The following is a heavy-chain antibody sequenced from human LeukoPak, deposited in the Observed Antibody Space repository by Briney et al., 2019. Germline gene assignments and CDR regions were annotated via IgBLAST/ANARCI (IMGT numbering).Heavy chain of an antibody. CDR1: GFSISDDW. CDR2: IKGESSGAAT. J-gene: IGHJ4*02. Sequence: MAAGSLSLSCAASGFSISDDWRSCVRQAPGKGLVGGGRIKGESSGAATHYAGPVKGRFAISRDAAKNTLYLQMNSQKTDDTAVYYCTLIKGGGSGTYYLDFWGQGSLVTVAS. CDR3: TLIKGGGSGTYYLDF. D-gene: IGHD3-10*01. V-gene: IGHV3-15*01.